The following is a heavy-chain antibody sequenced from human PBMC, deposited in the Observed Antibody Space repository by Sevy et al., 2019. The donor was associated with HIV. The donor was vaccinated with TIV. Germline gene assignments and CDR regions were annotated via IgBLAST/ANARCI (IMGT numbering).Heavy chain of an antibody. CDR1: GFTVSSNY. J-gene: IGHJ6*02. Sequence: GGSLRLSCAASGFTVSSNYMSWVRQAPGKGLEWVSVIYSGGSTYYADSVKGRFTISRDNSKNTLYLQMNSLRAEDTAVYYCARDQGARITMVRGVMIYYYYGMDVWGQVTMVTV. CDR3: ARDQGARITMVRGVMIYYYYGMDV. V-gene: IGHV3-53*01. CDR2: IYSGGST. D-gene: IGHD3-10*01.